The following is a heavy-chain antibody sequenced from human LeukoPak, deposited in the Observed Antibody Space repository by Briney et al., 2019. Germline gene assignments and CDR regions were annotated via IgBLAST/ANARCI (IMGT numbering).Heavy chain of an antibody. J-gene: IGHJ6*03. D-gene: IGHD2-15*01. V-gene: IGHV4-39*07. CDR1: GGSISSSSYY. CDR2: IYYSGST. CDR3: ARDPTRCSGGSCYSNYNYYYYYMDV. Sequence: SETLSLTCTVSGGSISSSSYYWGWIRQPPGKGLEWIGSIYYSGSTYYNPSLKSRVTISVDTSKNQFSLKLSSVTAADTAVYYCARDPTRCSGGSCYSNYNYYYYYMDVWGKGTTVTVSS.